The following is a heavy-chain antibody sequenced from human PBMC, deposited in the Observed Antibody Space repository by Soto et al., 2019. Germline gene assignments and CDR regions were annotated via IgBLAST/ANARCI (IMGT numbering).Heavy chain of an antibody. CDR3: ARRVVVVAENWFDP. CDR2: IYYSGST. CDR1: GGSISSSSYY. J-gene: IGHJ5*02. Sequence: SETLSLTCTVSGGSISSSSYYWGWIRQPPGKGLEWIGSIYYSGSTYYNPSLKSRVTISVDTSKNQFSLKLSSVTAADTAVYYCARRVVVVAENWFDPWGPGTLVTVSS. D-gene: IGHD2-15*01. V-gene: IGHV4-39*01.